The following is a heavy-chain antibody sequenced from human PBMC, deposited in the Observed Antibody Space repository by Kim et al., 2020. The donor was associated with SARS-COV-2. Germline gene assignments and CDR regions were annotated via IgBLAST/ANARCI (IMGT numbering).Heavy chain of an antibody. D-gene: IGHD2-15*01. J-gene: IGHJ4*02. CDR3: ARGPIVVVVAATSDYFDY. CDR2: IYYSGST. CDR1: GGSISSGGYY. Sequence: SETLSLTCTVSGGSISSGGYYWSWIRQHPGKGLEWIGYIYYSGSTYYNPSLKSRVTISVDTSKNQFSLKLSSVTAADTAVYYCARGPIVVVVAATSDYFDYWGKGTLVTVSS. V-gene: IGHV4-31*03.